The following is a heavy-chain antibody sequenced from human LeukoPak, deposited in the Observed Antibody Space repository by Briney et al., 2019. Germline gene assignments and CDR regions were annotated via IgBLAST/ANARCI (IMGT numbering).Heavy chain of an antibody. V-gene: IGHV7-4-1*02. CDR2: INTNTGNP. CDR1: GYTFTSSA. J-gene: IGHJ4*02. CDR3: ATDLKKGDSGCFDY. Sequence: ASVKVSCKASGYTFTSSALNWVRQAPGQGLEWMGWINTNTGNPTYAQGFTGRFAFSLDTSVSTAYLQISSLKAEDTAVYYCATDLKKGDSGCFDYWGQGTLVTVSS. D-gene: IGHD6-19*01.